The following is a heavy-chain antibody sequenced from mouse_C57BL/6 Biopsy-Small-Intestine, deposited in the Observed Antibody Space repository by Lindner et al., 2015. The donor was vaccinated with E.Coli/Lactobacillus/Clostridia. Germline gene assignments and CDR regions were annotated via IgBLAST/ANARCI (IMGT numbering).Heavy chain of an antibody. CDR1: GYTFTSYG. CDR2: IYPRSGNT. CDR3: ARLYYGSSQHHFDY. V-gene: IGHV1-81*01. J-gene: IGHJ2*01. D-gene: IGHD1-1*01. Sequence: VQLQESGAELARPGASVKLSCKASGYTFTSYGISWVKQRTGQGLEWIGEIYPRSGNTYYNEKFKGKATLTADKSSSTAYMELRSLTSEDSAVYFCARLYYGSSQHHFDYWGQGTTLTVSS.